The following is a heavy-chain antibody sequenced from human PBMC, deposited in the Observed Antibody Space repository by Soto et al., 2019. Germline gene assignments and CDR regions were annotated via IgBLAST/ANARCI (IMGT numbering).Heavy chain of an antibody. CDR2: ISYDGSNK. J-gene: IGHJ3*02. D-gene: IGHD3-22*01. Sequence: QVQLVESGGGVVQPGRSLRLSCAASGFTFSSYGMHWVRQAPGKGLEWVAVISYDGSNKYYADSVKGRFTISRDNSKNTLDLQMNSLSAEDTAVYYCAKESWSSGNAFDIWGQGTMVTVSS. V-gene: IGHV3-30*18. CDR3: AKESWSSGNAFDI. CDR1: GFTFSSYG.